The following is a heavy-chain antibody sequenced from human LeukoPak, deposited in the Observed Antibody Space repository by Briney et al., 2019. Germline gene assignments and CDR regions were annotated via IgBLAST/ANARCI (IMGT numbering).Heavy chain of an antibody. J-gene: IGHJ5*02. CDR3: ARGHGSGSTIWFDP. D-gene: IGHD3-10*01. V-gene: IGHV1-18*01. CDR1: GYTFTSYG. Sequence: ASVKVSCKASGYTFTSYGISWVRQAPGQGLEWMGWISAYNGNTNYAQKLQGRVTMTTDTSTSTVYMELSSLRSDDTAVFYCARGHGSGSTIWFDPWGQGTLVTVSS. CDR2: ISAYNGNT.